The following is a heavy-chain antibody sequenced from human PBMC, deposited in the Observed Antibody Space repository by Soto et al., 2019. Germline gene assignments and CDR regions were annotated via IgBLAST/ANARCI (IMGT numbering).Heavy chain of an antibody. CDR3: ARLHCDSPNCVPLDP. D-gene: IGHD2-2*01. Sequence: QLQLQESGPGLVKPSETLSLTCTVTGGSISDDTYYWGWIRQPPGKGLEWIGSINYSGTSSYNPSLKSRVTMSVDTSKKQLSLRLSSVTAADTAVYYCARLHCDSPNCVPLDPWGQGTLVTVSS. CDR1: GGSISDDTYY. CDR2: INYSGTS. J-gene: IGHJ5*02. V-gene: IGHV4-39*01.